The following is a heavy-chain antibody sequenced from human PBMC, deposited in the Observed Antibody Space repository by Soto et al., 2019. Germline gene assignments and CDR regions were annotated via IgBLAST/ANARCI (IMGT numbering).Heavy chain of an antibody. D-gene: IGHD2-8*01. Sequence: QVQLVESGGGVVQPGESLRLSCAASEFTFSSYAMHWVRQAPGKGLEWVAVVSNDGSNKYYADSVKGRFTISRDTSKNTLNLQMNSVRAEDTDVYYCAKDQRTNSRSYHDVDVWGQGTTVTVSS. CDR3: AKDQRTNSRSYHDVDV. CDR1: EFTFSSYA. V-gene: IGHV3-30*18. J-gene: IGHJ6*02. CDR2: VSNDGSNK.